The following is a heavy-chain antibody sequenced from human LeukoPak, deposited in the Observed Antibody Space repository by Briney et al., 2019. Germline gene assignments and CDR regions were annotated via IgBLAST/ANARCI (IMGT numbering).Heavy chain of an antibody. CDR2: IYPGGGST. J-gene: IGHJ5*02. V-gene: IGHV1-46*01. CDR3: ARDKLVGATPHNWFDP. D-gene: IGHD1-26*01. CDR1: GYTFTSYY. Sequence: GASVKVSCKTSGYTFTSYYIHWVRQAPGQGLEWMGIIYPGGGSTNYAQKFQGRLTMTRDMSTSTVYMELNSLRSEDTAMYYCARDKLVGATPHNWFDPWGQGTLVTVSS.